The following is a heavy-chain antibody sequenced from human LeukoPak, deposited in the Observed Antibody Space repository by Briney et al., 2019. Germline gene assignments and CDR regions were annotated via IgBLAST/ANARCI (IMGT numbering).Heavy chain of an antibody. CDR3: AKGAEIDH. CDR1: GFTFNDFA. Sequence: GGSLRLSCAASGFTFNDFAMSWVRQAPGKGLEWLSAMTGPADTTYYAESVKGRFTISRDYSKSMVFLQMNSLRVEDTAIYYCAKGAEIDHWGQGTLVTVSS. J-gene: IGHJ4*02. CDR2: MTGPADTT. V-gene: IGHV3-23*01.